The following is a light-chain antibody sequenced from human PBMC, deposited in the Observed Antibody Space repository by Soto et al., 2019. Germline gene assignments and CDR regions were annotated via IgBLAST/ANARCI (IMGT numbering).Light chain of an antibody. V-gene: IGKV1-27*01. CDR1: QDISNF. CDR3: QKYNGAPFT. Sequence: DIPMTQSPSPLSASVGDRVTITCRASQDISNFLAWYQQKSGKVPKLLISAASTLQSGVPSRFSGSGYGTEFTLTISSLQPEDVATYYCQKYNGAPFTFGPGTTVDIK. J-gene: IGKJ3*01. CDR2: AAS.